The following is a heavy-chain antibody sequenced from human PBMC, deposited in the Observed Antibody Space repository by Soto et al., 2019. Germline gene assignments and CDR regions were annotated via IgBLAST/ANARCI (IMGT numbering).Heavy chain of an antibody. CDR2: IHYSGST. J-gene: IGHJ6*02. D-gene: IGHD1-7*01. V-gene: IGHV4-39*01. CDR1: GGSISSSSYY. CDR3: TRPFGTTTFYFAMDV. Sequence: SETLSLTCTVSGGSISSSSYYWGWIRQPPGKGLEWIGGIHYSGSTYYNPSFKSRVSTSLDTSKNQFSLKLNSVTAADTAVYYCTRPFGTTTFYFAMDVWGQGXTVTVYS.